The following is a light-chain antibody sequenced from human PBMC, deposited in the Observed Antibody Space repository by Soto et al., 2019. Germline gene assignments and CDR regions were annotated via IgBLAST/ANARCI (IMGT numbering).Light chain of an antibody. CDR2: EVS. V-gene: IGLV2-14*01. CDR3: SSYTSSSTPWV. Sequence: QSALTQPASVSGSAGRSITISCTGTSSDVGGYNYVSWYQQQPGKAPKLMIYEVSNRPSGVSNRFSGSKSGNTASLTISGLQAEDEAHYYCSSYTSSSTPWVFGGGTKLTV. J-gene: IGLJ3*02. CDR1: SSDVGGYNY.